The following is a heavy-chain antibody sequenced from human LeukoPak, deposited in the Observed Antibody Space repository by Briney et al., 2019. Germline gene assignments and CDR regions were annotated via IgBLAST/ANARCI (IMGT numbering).Heavy chain of an antibody. D-gene: IGHD3-10*01. CDR1: GFIFSSHA. CDR2: ISGSGGMT. CDR3: AKNYYGSGLRYVDY. Sequence: TGGSLRLSCAASGFIFSSHAMNWVRQAPGKGLEWVSVISGSGGMTYYADSVKGRFTVSRDNSKNTLYLQMNSLRAEDTAVYYCAKNYYGSGLRYVDYWGQGTLVTVSS. J-gene: IGHJ4*02. V-gene: IGHV3-23*01.